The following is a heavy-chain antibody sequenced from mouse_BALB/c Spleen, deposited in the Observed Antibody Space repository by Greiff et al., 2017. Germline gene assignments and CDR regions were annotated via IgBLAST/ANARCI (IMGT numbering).Heavy chain of an antibody. CDR3: ARALGAMDY. V-gene: IGHV3-6*02. CDR2: ISYDGSN. J-gene: IGHJ4*01. CDR1: GYSITSGYY. Sequence: EVQLQESGPGLVKPSQSLSLTCSVTGYSITSGYYWNWIRQFPGNKLEWMGYISYDGSNNYNPSLKNRISITRDTSKNQFFLKLNSVTTEDTATYYCARALGAMDYRGQGTSVTVSS.